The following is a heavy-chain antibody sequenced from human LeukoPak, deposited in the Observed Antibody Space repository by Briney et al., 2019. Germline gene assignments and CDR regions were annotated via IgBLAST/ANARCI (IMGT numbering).Heavy chain of an antibody. J-gene: IGHJ5*02. V-gene: IGHV1-2*02. Sequence: GASVKVSCKASGYTFTGYYMHWVRQAPGQGLEWMGWINPNSGGTNYAQKFQGRVTMTRDTSISTAYTELSRLRSDDTAVYYCARARRIAAAVQITNWFDPWGQGTLVTVSS. CDR2: INPNSGGT. D-gene: IGHD6-13*01. CDR3: ARARRIAAAVQITNWFDP. CDR1: GYTFTGYY.